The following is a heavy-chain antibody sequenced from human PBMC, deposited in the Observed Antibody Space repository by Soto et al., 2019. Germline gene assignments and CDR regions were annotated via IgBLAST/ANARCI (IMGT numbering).Heavy chain of an antibody. V-gene: IGHV3-30-3*01. CDR1: GFTFSSYA. Sequence: GGSLRLSCAASGFTFSSYAMHWVRQAPGKGLEWVAVISYDGSNKYYADSVKGRFTISRENSKNTLYLQMNSLRAEDTAVYYCARGYYDSSGYYWPFDYWGQGTLVTVSP. CDR2: ISYDGSNK. D-gene: IGHD3-22*01. J-gene: IGHJ4*02. CDR3: ARGYYDSSGYYWPFDY.